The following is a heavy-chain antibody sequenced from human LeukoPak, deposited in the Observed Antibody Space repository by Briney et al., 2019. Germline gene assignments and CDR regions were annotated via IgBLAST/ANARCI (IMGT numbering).Heavy chain of an antibody. CDR2: IYYSGST. J-gene: IGHJ5*02. Sequence: PSETLSLTCTVSGGSISSSSYYWGWLRQPPGKGLEWMGSIYYSGSTYYNPSLKSRVTISVDTSKNQFSLKLSSVTAADTAVYYCASGGYCSGGSCSWGQGTLVTVSS. CDR3: ASGGYCSGGSCS. CDR1: GGSISSSSYY. D-gene: IGHD2-15*01. V-gene: IGHV4-39*01.